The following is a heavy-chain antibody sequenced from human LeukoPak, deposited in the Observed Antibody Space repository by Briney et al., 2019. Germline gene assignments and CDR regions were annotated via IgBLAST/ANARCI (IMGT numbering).Heavy chain of an antibody. CDR1: GFAFSTYG. D-gene: IGHD1-26*01. CDR2: ISYDGITK. Sequence: PGGSLRLSCAASGFAFSTYGMHWARQAPGKGLEWVAVISYDGITKYYADSVKGRFTISRDNSKNTLSLQMSSLRAEDTAVYYCAKYSSRNYYGMDVWGQGTTVTVSS. J-gene: IGHJ6*02. V-gene: IGHV3-30*18. CDR3: AKYSSRNYYGMDV.